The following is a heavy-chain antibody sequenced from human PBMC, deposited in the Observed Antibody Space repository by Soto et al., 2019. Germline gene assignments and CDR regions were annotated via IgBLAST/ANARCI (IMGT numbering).Heavy chain of an antibody. V-gene: IGHV1-3*01. J-gene: IGHJ6*02. Sequence: ASVKVSCKASGNTFTRYAMHWVRQAPGQRLEWMGWINAGNGNTKYSQKFQGRVTITRDTSASTAYVELSSLRSEDTAVYYCASSNIVAAPYGMDVWGQGTTVTVS. CDR2: INAGNGNT. D-gene: IGHD6-13*01. CDR3: ASSNIVAAPYGMDV. CDR1: GNTFTRYA.